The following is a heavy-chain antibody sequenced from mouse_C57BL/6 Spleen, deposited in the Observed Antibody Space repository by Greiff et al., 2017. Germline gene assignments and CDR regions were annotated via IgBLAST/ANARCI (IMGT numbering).Heavy chain of an antibody. Sequence: VQLQQSGPELVKPGASVKISCKASGYAFSSSWMNWVKQRPGKGLEWIGRIYPGDGDTNYNGKFKGKATLTADKSSSTAYMLHSSLTSEDSAVYFCARSTTVVDAMDYWGQGTSVTVSS. CDR1: GYAFSSSW. V-gene: IGHV1-82*01. CDR2: IYPGDGDT. CDR3: ARSTTVVDAMDY. D-gene: IGHD1-1*01. J-gene: IGHJ4*01.